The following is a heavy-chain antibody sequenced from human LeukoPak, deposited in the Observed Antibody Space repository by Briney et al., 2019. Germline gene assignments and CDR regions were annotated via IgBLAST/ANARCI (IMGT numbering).Heavy chain of an antibody. CDR2: IIPSDGFT. J-gene: IGHJ4*02. CDR1: GYTFSSYY. V-gene: IGHV1-46*01. CDR3: ARERRVYSYGSFIGDY. D-gene: IGHD5-18*01. Sequence: ASVKVSCKASGYTFSSYYVHWVRQAPGQGLEWMGMIIPSDGFTSYAQKFQGRVTMTRDMSTSTVYMELSSLRSDDTALYYCARERRVYSYGSFIGDYWGQGTLVTVSS.